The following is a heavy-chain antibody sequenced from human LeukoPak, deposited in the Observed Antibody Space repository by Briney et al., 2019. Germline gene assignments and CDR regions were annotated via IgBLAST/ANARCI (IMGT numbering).Heavy chain of an antibody. V-gene: IGHV1-2*06. CDR2: INPNSGGT. Sequence: ASVKVSCKASGYXFTGYYIYWVRQAPGQGLECPGRINPNSGGTNYAQKFQGRVTMTRDTCISPAYMELSRLRSDDTAVYYCARGLYGDQNWFDPWGQGTLVTVSS. CDR3: ARGLYGDQNWFDP. J-gene: IGHJ5*02. CDR1: GYXFTGYY. D-gene: IGHD4-17*01.